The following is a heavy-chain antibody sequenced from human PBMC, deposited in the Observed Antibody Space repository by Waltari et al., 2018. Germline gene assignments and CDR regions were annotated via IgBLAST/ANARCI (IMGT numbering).Heavy chain of an antibody. V-gene: IGHV4-61*09. CDR1: GGSISSGSYY. CDR3: ARGRGCSGGSCYSVGPDY. J-gene: IGHJ4*02. CDR2: IYTSGST. Sequence: QVQLQESGPGLVKPSQTLSLTCTVSGGSISSGSYYWSWIRQPAGKGLEWIGYIYTSGSTNYNPSLKSRVTISVDTSKNQFSLKLSSVTAADTAVYYCARGRGCSGGSCYSVGPDYWGQGTLVTVSS. D-gene: IGHD2-15*01.